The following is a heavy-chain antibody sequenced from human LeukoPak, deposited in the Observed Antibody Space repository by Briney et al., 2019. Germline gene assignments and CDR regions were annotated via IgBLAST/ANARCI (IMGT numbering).Heavy chain of an antibody. CDR3: ARIRTKGDY. Sequence: CESLKISCKGSGYNFSSHWIGWVRQMPGKGLEHMGIIYPGDSDTKYSPSFRGLVTFSADKSLSTTYLQWSSLKASDTAMYYCARIRTKGDYWGQGTLVTVTS. J-gene: IGHJ4*02. CDR2: IYPGDSDT. CDR1: GYNFSSHW. D-gene: IGHD1-14*01. V-gene: IGHV5-51*01.